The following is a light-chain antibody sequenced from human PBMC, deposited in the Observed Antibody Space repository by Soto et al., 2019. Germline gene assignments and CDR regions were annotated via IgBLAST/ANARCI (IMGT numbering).Light chain of an antibody. V-gene: IGKV3-15*01. J-gene: IGKJ5*01. Sequence: EIVMTQSPATLSVSPGERATLSCRASQGISSNLAWYQQKPGQAPRLLILGASTRASGIPARFSGSGSGTEFTLTISSLQYEDFAVYYCKQYNSWPPFTFGQGTRLEI. CDR1: QGISSN. CDR3: KQYNSWPPFT. CDR2: GAS.